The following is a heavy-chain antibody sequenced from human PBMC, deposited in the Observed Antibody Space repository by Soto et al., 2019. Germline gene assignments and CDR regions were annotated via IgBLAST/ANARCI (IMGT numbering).Heavy chain of an antibody. CDR1: GYTFTSYA. Sequence: QVQLVQSGAEVKEPGASVKVSCNASGYTFTSYAMHWVRQAPGQRLEWMGWINAVNGNTKYSQKFQGIITITRDTSASTANMELSSLRSEDTAVNYCARVGSGLLQENGMAVWGKGTTVTVSS. J-gene: IGHJ6*04. D-gene: IGHD2-15*01. CDR2: INAVNGNT. V-gene: IGHV1-3*01. CDR3: ARVGSGLLQENGMAV.